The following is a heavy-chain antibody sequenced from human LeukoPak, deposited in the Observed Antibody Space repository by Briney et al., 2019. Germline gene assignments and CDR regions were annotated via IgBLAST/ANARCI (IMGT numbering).Heavy chain of an antibody. CDR1: GYTLTELS. D-gene: IGHD6-19*01. Sequence: ASVKVSCKVSGYTLTELSMHWVRRAPGKGLEWMGGFDPEDGETIYAQKFQGRVTMTEDTSTDTAYMELSSLRSEGTAVYYCATDGIGIAVAGQGFDYWGQGTLVTVSS. V-gene: IGHV1-24*01. J-gene: IGHJ4*02. CDR3: ATDGIGIAVAGQGFDY. CDR2: FDPEDGET.